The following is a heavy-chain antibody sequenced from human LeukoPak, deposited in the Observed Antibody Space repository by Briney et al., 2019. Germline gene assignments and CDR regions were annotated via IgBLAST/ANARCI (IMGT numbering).Heavy chain of an antibody. CDR2: IYYSGSP. CDR1: GGSISNTGYY. CDR3: ARRRATDRSDAFDI. J-gene: IGHJ3*02. Sequence: SETLSLTCAVSGGSISNTGYYWGWIRQTPGKGLEWIGSIYYSGSPYYNPSLKSRVTISVDTSKNQFSLNLNSVTAADTAVYYCARRRATDRSDAFDIWGQGTMVTVSS. D-gene: IGHD2-15*01. V-gene: IGHV4-39*01.